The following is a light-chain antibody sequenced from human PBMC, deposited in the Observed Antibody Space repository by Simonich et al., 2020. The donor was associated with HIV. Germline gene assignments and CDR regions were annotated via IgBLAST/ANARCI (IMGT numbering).Light chain of an antibody. Sequence: DIQMTQSPSTLSASVGDRVTITCRASQSISSWLAWYQQKPGKAPKLLIYAASSLQSGVPSRFSGSGSGTDFTLTISSLQAEDVAVYYCQQYYSTPPTFGQGTKVEIK. J-gene: IGKJ1*01. CDR1: QSISSW. CDR3: QQYYSTPPT. V-gene: IGKV1-5*01. CDR2: AAS.